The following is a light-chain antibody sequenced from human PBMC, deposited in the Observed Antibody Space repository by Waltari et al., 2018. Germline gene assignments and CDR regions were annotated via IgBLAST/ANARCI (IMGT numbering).Light chain of an antibody. CDR2: DVN. J-gene: IGLJ2*01. CDR3: SSYTTYGTFVI. CDR1: NSDVGNYDF. V-gene: IGLV2-14*03. Sequence: QSALTQPASVSGSPGQSLTISCTGTNSDVGNYDFVSWYQQCPGKAPQLIIYDVNKRPSGRSNRFSGSKSGNTASLTISVLQAEDEAVYYCSSYTTYGTFVIFGGGTKLTVL.